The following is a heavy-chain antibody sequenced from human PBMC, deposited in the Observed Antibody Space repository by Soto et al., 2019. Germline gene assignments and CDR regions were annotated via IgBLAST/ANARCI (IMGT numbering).Heavy chain of an antibody. CDR2: ISYDGSNK. CDR3: ARDHTVQLRTLDY. Sequence: GGSLRLSWAASGFTFSSYAMHRVRQAPGKGLEWVAVISYDGSNKYYADSVKGRFTISRDNSKNTLYLQMNSLRAEDTAVYYCARDHTVQLRTLDYWGQGTLVTVSS. J-gene: IGHJ4*02. V-gene: IGHV3-30-3*01. D-gene: IGHD5-12*01. CDR1: GFTFSSYA.